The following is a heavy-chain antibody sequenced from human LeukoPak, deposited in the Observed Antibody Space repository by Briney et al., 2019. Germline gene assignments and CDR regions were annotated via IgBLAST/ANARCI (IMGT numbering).Heavy chain of an antibody. J-gene: IGHJ3*02. CDR3: ASGYYYNAFDI. CDR1: GGSISSYY. CDR2: IYYSGST. D-gene: IGHD3-22*01. Sequence: SETLSFTCTVSGGSISSYYWSWIRQPPGKGLEWIGYIYYSGSTNYNPSLKSRVTISVDTSKDQFSLKLSSVTAADTAVYYCASGYYYNAFDIWGQGTMVTVSS. V-gene: IGHV4-59*01.